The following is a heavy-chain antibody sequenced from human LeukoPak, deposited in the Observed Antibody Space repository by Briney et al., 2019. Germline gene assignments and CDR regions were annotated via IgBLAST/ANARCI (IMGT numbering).Heavy chain of an antibody. CDR2: ISWNSGSI. V-gene: IGHV3-9*01. CDR3: AKDHNYDFWSGQGFDY. CDR1: GFTFDDYA. D-gene: IGHD3-3*01. Sequence: PGGSLRLSCAASGFTFDDYAMHWVRQAPGKGLEWVSGISWNSGSIGYADSVKGRFTISRDNAKNSLYLQMNSLRAEDTALYYCAKDHNYDFWSGQGFDYWGQGTLVTVSS. J-gene: IGHJ4*02.